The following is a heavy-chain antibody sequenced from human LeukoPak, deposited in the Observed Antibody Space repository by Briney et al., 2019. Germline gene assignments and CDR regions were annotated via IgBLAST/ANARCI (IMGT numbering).Heavy chain of an antibody. Sequence: GGSLRLSCAASGFTFRSYWMSWVRQAPGKGLEWVANINQGGSVRHYVDSVKGRFTISRDDAKNSLYVQMNSLRDEGTAVYYCARVGYSGWNLEYWGQGTLVTVSS. J-gene: IGHJ4*02. CDR1: GFTFRSYW. CDR2: INQGGSVR. CDR3: ARVGYSGWNLEY. D-gene: IGHD5-12*01. V-gene: IGHV3-7*01.